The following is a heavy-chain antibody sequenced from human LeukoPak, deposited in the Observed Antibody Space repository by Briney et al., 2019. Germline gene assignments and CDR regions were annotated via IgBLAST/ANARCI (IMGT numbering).Heavy chain of an antibody. CDR2: MYYSGST. J-gene: IGHJ5*02. CDR3: ARPYYYDSRIDP. Sequence: NPSETLSLTCTVSGGSISSGDYYWSWIRQPPGKGLEWIAYMYYSGSTYYNPSLKSRVTMSADTSKNQLSLKLSSVTAADTAVYYCARPYYYDSRIDPWGQGILVTVSS. V-gene: IGHV4-30-4*01. D-gene: IGHD3-22*01. CDR1: GGSISSGDYY.